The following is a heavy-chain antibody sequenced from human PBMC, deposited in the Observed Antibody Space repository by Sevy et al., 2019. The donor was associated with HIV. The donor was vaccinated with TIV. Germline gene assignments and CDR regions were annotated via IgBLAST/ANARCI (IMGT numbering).Heavy chain of an antibody. V-gene: IGHV3-9*01. J-gene: IGHJ3*02. D-gene: IGHD1-20*01. CDR1: GFTFDGYA. CDR2: ISWNSGRI. CDR3: ASIRGMHDAFDI. Sequence: GGSLRLSCAASGFTFDGYAMHWVRQAPGKGLEWVSGISWNSGRIGYADFVKGRFTISRDSAKNSLYMQMNSLRAEDTALYYCASIRGMHDAFDIWGQGTLVTVSS.